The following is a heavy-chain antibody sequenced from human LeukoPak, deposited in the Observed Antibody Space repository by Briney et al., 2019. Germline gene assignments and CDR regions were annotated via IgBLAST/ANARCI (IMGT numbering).Heavy chain of an antibody. CDR2: INPNSGGT. Sequence: GASVKVSCKASGYTFTGYYMHWVRQAPGQGLEWMGWINPNSGGTNYAQKFQGRVTMTRDTSIGTAYMELSRLRSDDTAVYYCARAKTMIRPRAEKYYFDYWGQGTLVTVSS. CDR1: GYTFTGYY. V-gene: IGHV1-2*02. J-gene: IGHJ4*02. CDR3: ARAKTMIRPRAEKYYFDY. D-gene: IGHD3-22*01.